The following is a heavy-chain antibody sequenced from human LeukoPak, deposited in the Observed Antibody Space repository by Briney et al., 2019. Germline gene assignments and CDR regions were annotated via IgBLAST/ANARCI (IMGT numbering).Heavy chain of an antibody. V-gene: IGHV3-48*03. CDR3: ARADSGGYYSCPHY. J-gene: IGHJ4*02. D-gene: IGHD3-22*01. CDR2: INSDGRST. CDR1: GFTFSSYG. Sequence: PGGSLRLSCAASGFTFSSYGMNWVRQAPGKGLEWVSYINSDGRSTIYADSVKGRYTISRDNAENSLYLQINSLRAEDTAVYYWARADSGGYYSCPHYWGQGTRVTVSS.